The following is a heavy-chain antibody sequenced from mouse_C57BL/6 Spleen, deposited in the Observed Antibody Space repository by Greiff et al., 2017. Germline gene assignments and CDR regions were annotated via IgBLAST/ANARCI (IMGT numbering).Heavy chain of an antibody. V-gene: IGHV1-4*01. Sequence: QVQLKQSGAELARPGASVKMSCKASGYTFTSYTIHWVKQRPGQGLEWIGYINPSSGYTKYNQKFKDKATLTADKSSSTAYMQLSSLTSEDSAVYYCARTYYGNLYYFDYWGQGTTLTVSS. CDR1: GYTFTSYT. D-gene: IGHD2-10*01. J-gene: IGHJ2*01. CDR3: ARTYYGNLYYFDY. CDR2: INPSSGYT.